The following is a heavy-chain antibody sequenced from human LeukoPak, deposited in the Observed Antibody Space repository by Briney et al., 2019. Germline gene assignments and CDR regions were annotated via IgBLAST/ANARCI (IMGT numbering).Heavy chain of an antibody. CDR3: ARDHYYDSSGYYVFDY. V-gene: IGHV3-21*01. D-gene: IGHD3-22*01. Sequence: GWSLRLSCAASGFTFSSYSMNWVRQAPGKGLEWVSSISSSSSYIYYADSVKGRFTISRDNAKNSLYLQMNSLRAEDTAVYYCARDHYYDSSGYYVFDYWGQGTLVTVSS. J-gene: IGHJ4*02. CDR2: ISSSSSYI. CDR1: GFTFSSYS.